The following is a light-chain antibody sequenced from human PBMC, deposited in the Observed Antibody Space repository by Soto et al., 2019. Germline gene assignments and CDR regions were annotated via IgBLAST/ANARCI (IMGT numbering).Light chain of an antibody. J-gene: IGKJ5*01. CDR1: QDIRHY. CDR3: QQYDNLPIT. Sequence: DIQMTQSPSSLSASEGDRVSIRCQASQDIRHYLNWYQQKPGKAPKLLIYDASNLETGVPSRFSGSGSGTHFDLTISSLQPEDNATYYWQQYDNLPITVGQGTRLE. CDR2: DAS. V-gene: IGKV1-33*01.